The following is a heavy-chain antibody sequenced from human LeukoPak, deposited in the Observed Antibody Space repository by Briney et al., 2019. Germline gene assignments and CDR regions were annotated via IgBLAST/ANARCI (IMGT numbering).Heavy chain of an antibody. V-gene: IGHV3-53*01. CDR1: GFTFSNYW. Sequence: GGSLRLSCAASGFTFSNYWMHWVRQAPGKGLEWVSVMYSGDSTYYDDSVKGRFTISRDNSKNTLDLQMNSLRDEDTGVYYCARADGYSSWFVHWGQGTLVTVSS. D-gene: IGHD5-18*01. J-gene: IGHJ5*02. CDR3: ARADGYSSWFVH. CDR2: MYSGDST.